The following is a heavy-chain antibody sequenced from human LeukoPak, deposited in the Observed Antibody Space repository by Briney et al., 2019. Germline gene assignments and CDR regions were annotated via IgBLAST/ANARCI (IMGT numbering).Heavy chain of an antibody. CDR3: ARENGYSYGLALDY. Sequence: GGSLKLSCAASGFTFSSYSMNWVRQAPGKGPEWVSSISSSSSYIYYADSVKGRFTISRDNAKNSLYLQMNSLRAEDTAVYYCARENGYSYGLALDYWGQGTLVTVSS. CDR1: GFTFSSYS. D-gene: IGHD5-18*01. CDR2: ISSSSSYI. J-gene: IGHJ4*02. V-gene: IGHV3-21*01.